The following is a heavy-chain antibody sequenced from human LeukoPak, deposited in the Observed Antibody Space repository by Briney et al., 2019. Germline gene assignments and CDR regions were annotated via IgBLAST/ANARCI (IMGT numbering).Heavy chain of an antibody. J-gene: IGHJ6*03. CDR3: ARRRTYHYYDSSALMNYYYYYMDV. CDR2: ISAYNGNT. D-gene: IGHD3-22*01. Sequence: ASVKVSCKASGYTFTSYGISWVRQAPGQGLEWMGWISAYNGNTNYAQKLQGRVTMTTDTSTSTAYMELRSLRSDDTAVYYCARRRTYHYYDSSALMNYYYYYMDVWGKGTTVTVSS. V-gene: IGHV1-18*01. CDR1: GYTFTSYG.